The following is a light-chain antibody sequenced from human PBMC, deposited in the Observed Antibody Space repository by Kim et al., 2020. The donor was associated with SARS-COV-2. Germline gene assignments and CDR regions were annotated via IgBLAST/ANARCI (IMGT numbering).Light chain of an antibody. CDR2: DVT. Sequence: QSVLTQPASVSGSPGQSITISCTGTSSDVGSYNYVSWYQQHLGKAPKLIIYDVTQRASGISDRFSGSKSANTASLTISGLQTEDEADYYCSSQTTSNTMLFGGGTQLTVL. V-gene: IGLV2-14*03. CDR1: SSDVGSYNY. CDR3: SSQTTSNTML. J-gene: IGLJ2*01.